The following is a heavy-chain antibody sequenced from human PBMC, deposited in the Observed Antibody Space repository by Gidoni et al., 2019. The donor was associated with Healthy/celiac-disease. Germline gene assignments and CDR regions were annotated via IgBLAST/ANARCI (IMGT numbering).Heavy chain of an antibody. J-gene: IGHJ6*03. Sequence: QLQLQESGPGLVKPSETLSLTCTVSGGSISSSSYYWGWIRQPPGKGLEWIGSMYYSGSTYYNPSLKSRVTISVDTSKNQFSLKLSSVTAADTAVYYCATQSGFYYYMDVWGKGTSVTVSS. D-gene: IGHD5-12*01. CDR2: MYYSGST. CDR3: ATQSGFYYYMDV. CDR1: GGSISSSSYY. V-gene: IGHV4-39*01.